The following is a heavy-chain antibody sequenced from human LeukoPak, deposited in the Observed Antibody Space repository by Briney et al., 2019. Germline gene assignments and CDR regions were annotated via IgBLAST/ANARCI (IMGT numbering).Heavy chain of an antibody. CDR2: ILSSRSNI. CDR3: ARSGIAVAGHDY. CDR1: GFTFCCYS. Sequence: GESLRLSCAASGFTFCCYSMNWVRQARGRGVEWVSSILSSRSNIYNADSVKGRFTISRDNAKNSLYLQMTSLRAEDTAVYYCARSGIAVAGHDYWGQGTLVTVSS. V-gene: IGHV3-21*01. D-gene: IGHD6-19*01. J-gene: IGHJ4*02.